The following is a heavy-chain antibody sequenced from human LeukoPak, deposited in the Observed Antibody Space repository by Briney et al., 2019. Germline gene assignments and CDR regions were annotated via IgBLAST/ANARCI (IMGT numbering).Heavy chain of an antibody. V-gene: IGHV1-69*04. CDR2: IIPILGIA. D-gene: IGHD4-17*01. CDR3: AGPTVVTSI. CDR1: GGTFSSYA. J-gene: IGHJ4*02. Sequence: SVTVSRKASGGTFSSYAISWVRQAPGQGLEWMGRIIPILGIANYAQKFQGRVTVTADKSTSTAYMELSSLRSEDTAVYYCAGPTVVTSIWGQGTLVTVSS.